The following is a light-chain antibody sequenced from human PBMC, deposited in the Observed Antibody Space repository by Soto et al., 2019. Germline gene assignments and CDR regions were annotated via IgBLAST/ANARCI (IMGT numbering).Light chain of an antibody. J-gene: IGKJ5*01. Sequence: EIVMTQSPSTLSVSPGERATLSCRASQSFSSSYLAWYQQKPGQAPRLLIYGASSRAAGIPDRFSGSGSGTDFTLTISRLEPEDFAVYYCQQYGSSPTFGQGTRLEI. CDR3: QQYGSSPT. CDR2: GAS. V-gene: IGKV3-20*01. CDR1: QSFSSSY.